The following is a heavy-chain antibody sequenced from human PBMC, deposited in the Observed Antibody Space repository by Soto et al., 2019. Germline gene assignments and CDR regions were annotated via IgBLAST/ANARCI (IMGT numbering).Heavy chain of an antibody. CDR2: IIPIFGTA. D-gene: IGHD3-3*01. Sequence: ASVKVSCKASGGTFSSYAISWVRQAPGQGLEWMGGIIPIFGTANYAQKFQGRVTITADESTSTAYMELSSLRSEDTAVYYCASGLTIFGVVLNYYFDYWGQGTLVTVSS. CDR1: GGTFSSYA. J-gene: IGHJ4*02. CDR3: ASGLTIFGVVLNYYFDY. V-gene: IGHV1-69*13.